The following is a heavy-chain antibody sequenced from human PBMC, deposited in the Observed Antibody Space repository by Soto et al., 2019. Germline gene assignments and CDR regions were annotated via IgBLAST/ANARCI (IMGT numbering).Heavy chain of an antibody. CDR3: ARLGGYYQAFDQ. Sequence: SETLSLTCTVSGGSMNNNYWSWIRQPPGKGLEWIAWIHSGGHSSSNPSLRSRVTMSVDTSKNQFSLKLTSVTAADTAVYFCARLGGYYQAFDQWGQGALVTVSS. CDR1: GGSMNNNY. J-gene: IGHJ4*01. CDR2: IHSGGHS. D-gene: IGHD3-22*01. V-gene: IGHV4-59*08.